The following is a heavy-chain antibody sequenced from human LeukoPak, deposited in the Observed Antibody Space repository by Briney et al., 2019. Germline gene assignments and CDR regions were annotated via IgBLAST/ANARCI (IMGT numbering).Heavy chain of an antibody. CDR3: AKDADDYVSYFDY. D-gene: IGHD4-17*01. CDR2: ISSSSTI. Sequence: GGSLRLSCAASGFTFSSYSMNWVRQAPGKGLEWVSYISSSSTIYYADSVKGRFTISRDNSKNTLYLQMNSLRAEDTAVYYCAKDADDYVSYFDYWGQGTLVTVSS. CDR1: GFTFSSYS. V-gene: IGHV3-48*01. J-gene: IGHJ4*02.